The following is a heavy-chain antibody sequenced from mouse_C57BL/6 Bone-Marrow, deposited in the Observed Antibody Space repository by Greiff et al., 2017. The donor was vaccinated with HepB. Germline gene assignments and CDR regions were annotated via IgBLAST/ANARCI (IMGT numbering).Heavy chain of an antibody. CDR2: ISNGGGST. D-gene: IGHD1-1*01. V-gene: IGHV5-12*01. CDR3: ARGTYYGSSPFAY. J-gene: IGHJ3*01. CDR1: GFTFSDYY. Sequence: EVQRVESGGGLVQPGGSLKLSCAASGFTFSDYYMYWVRQTPEKRLEWVAYISNGGGSTYYPDTVKGRFTISRDNAKNTLYLQMSRLKSEDTAMYYCARGTYYGSSPFAYWGQGTLVTVSA.